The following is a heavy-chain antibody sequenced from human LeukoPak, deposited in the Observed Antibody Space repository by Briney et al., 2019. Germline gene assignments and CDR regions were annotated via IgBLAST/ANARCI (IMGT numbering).Heavy chain of an antibody. J-gene: IGHJ4*02. CDR2: MNHSGST. CDR3: ARGGRGYSYGQSFHFDY. CDR1: GGSFSGYY. V-gene: IGHV4-34*01. D-gene: IGHD5-18*01. Sequence: PSETLSLTCAVYGGSFSGYYWSWIRQPPGKGLEWIGEMNHSGSTNYNPSLKSRVTISVDTSKNQFSLKLSSVTAADTAVYYCARGGRGYSYGQSFHFDYWGQGTLVTVSS.